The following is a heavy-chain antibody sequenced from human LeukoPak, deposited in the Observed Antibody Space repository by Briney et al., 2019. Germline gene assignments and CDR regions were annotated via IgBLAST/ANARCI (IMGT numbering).Heavy chain of an antibody. J-gene: IGHJ5*02. CDR3: ARDLGDWFDP. CDR2: VYDSGST. CDR1: GGSVISGSYY. V-gene: IGHV4-61*01. Sequence: SETLSLTCTVSGGSVISGSYYWSWIRQPPGKGLEWIGYVYDSGSTNYNPSLKSRVTISVDTSNNQFSLRLTSVTAADTAVYFCARDLGDWFDPWGQGTLVTVSS.